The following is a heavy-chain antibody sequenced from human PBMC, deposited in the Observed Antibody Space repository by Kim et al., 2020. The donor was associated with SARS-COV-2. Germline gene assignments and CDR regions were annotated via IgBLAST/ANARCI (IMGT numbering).Heavy chain of an antibody. J-gene: IGHJ4*02. CDR3: ARQLAGALSYFDY. CDR1: GGSISNYY. V-gene: IGHV4-59*08. CDR2: IYYSGST. D-gene: IGHD1-26*01. Sequence: SETLSLTCTVSGGSISNYYWSWIRQPPGKGLEWIGYIYYSGSTNYNPALKSRVTISVDTSKNQFSLKLSSVTAADTAVYYCARQLAGALSYFDYWGQGTLVTVSS.